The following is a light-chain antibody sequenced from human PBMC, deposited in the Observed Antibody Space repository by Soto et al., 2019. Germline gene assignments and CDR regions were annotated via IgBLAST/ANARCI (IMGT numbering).Light chain of an antibody. J-gene: IGKJ4*01. V-gene: IGKV3D-15*01. CDR3: QHYNNWPLT. CDR1: QSVGSAY. Sequence: PGERATLSCRASQSVGSAYLAWYQQKPGQAPRLLIYGASSRATGIPDRFSGSGSGTEFTLTISSLQSEDFAVYYCQHYNNWPLTFGGGTKADIK. CDR2: GAS.